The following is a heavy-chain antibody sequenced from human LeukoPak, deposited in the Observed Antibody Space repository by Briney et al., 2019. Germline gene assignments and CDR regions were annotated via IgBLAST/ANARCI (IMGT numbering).Heavy chain of an antibody. CDR3: ARSRILTGIDY. CDR1: GGSISSYY. Sequence: PSETLSLTCTVSGGSISSYYWSWIRQPPGKGLEWIGYIYYSGSTNYNPSLKSRVTISVDTSKNQFSLKLSSVTAADTAVYYCARSRILTGIDYWGQGTLVTVSS. CDR2: IYYSGST. D-gene: IGHD3-9*01. V-gene: IGHV4-59*01. J-gene: IGHJ4*02.